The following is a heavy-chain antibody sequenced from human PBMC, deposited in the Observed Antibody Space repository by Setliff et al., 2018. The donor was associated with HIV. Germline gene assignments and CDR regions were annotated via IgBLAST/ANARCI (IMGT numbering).Heavy chain of an antibody. D-gene: IGHD1-26*01. CDR3: ARDDPAGGIDF. Sequence: PGGSLRLSCAASGFIFDDYVMHWVRQAPGKGLEWVSYMTASGSNIYYADSVKGRFTISRDNAKNSLYLQMNSLRAEDTAIYYCARDDPAGGIDFWGQGTLVTVSS. V-gene: IGHV3-48*03. CDR2: MTASGSNI. J-gene: IGHJ4*02. CDR1: GFIFDDYV.